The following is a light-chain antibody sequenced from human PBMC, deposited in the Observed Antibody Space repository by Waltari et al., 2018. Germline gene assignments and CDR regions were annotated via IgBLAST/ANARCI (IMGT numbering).Light chain of an antibody. CDR3: QQYSNWPLT. CDR2: GAS. V-gene: IGKV3-15*01. J-gene: IGKJ4*01. CDR1: QSVRSS. Sequence: EIVLTQSPATLSLSPGERATLSCRASQSVRSSLAWYQQKPGQAPRILIYGASNRATGIPDRFSGSGSGTDFTLTISSLEPEDFAVYYCQQYSNWPLTFGGGTKVEIK.